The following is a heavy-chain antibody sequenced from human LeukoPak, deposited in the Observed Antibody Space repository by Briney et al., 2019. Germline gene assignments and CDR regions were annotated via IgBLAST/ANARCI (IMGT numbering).Heavy chain of an antibody. V-gene: IGHV1-2*02. CDR3: AKDHGGNLIYFDY. Sequence: ASVKVSCKASGYTFTGYYLHWVRQAPGQGLEWMGWINPNSGGTNYAQKFQGRVTMTRDTSISTAYMELSRLRSDDTAVYYCAKDHGGNLIYFDYWGQGTLVTVSS. D-gene: IGHD4-23*01. J-gene: IGHJ4*02. CDR1: GYTFTGYY. CDR2: INPNSGGT.